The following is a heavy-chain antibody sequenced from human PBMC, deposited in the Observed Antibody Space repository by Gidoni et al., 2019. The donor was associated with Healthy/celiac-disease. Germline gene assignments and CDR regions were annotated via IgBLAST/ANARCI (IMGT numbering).Heavy chain of an antibody. V-gene: IGHV3-7*01. CDR3: ARHHSGSYFTLKYYFDY. CDR1: GLTVSSYW. CDR2: IKQDGSEK. D-gene: IGHD1-26*01. Sequence: EVQLVESGGGLVQPGGSLRLSCAASGLTVSSYWMSWVRQAPGKGLEWVANIKQDGSEKYYVDSVKGRFTISRDNAKNSLYLQMNSLRAEDTAVYYCARHHSGSYFTLKYYFDYWGQGTLVTVSS. J-gene: IGHJ4*02.